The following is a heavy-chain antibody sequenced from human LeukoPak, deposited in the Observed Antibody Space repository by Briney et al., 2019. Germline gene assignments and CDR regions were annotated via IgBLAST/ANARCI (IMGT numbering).Heavy chain of an antibody. J-gene: IGHJ4*02. CDR3: ARTPRYYYDSSGYRLTGYFDY. CDR2: IYYSGST. V-gene: IGHV4-39*01. CDR1: GGSISSSSYY. Sequence: SETLSLTCTVSGGSISSSSYYWGWIRQPPGKGLEWIGSIYYSGSTYYNPSLKSRVTISVDTSKNQFSLKLSSVTAADTAVYYCARTPRYYYDSSGYRLTGYFDYWGQGTLVTVSS. D-gene: IGHD3-22*01.